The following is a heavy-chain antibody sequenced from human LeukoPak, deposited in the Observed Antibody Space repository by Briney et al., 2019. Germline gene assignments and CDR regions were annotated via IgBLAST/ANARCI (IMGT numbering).Heavy chain of an antibody. V-gene: IGHV3-48*01. J-gene: IGHJ4*02. Sequence: PGGSLRLSCAASGFTFSSYSMNWVRQAPGKGLEWVSYISSSSNTIYYADSVKGRFTISRDNAKNSLYLQMDSLRAEDTAVYYCARDRLHYGEYEKTFDYWGQGTLVTVSS. D-gene: IGHD4-17*01. CDR3: ARDRLHYGEYEKTFDY. CDR1: GFTFSSYS. CDR2: ISSSSNTI.